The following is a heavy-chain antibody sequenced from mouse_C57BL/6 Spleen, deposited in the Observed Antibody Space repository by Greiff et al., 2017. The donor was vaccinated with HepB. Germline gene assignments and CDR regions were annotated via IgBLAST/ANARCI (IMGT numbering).Heavy chain of an antibody. CDR3: AREGGYYDYDEGFAY. Sequence: QVQLQQSGAELVKPGASVKISCKASGYAFSSYWMNWVKQRPGKGLEWIGQIYPGDGDTNYNGKFKGKATLTEDKSSSTAYMQLSSLTSEDSAVYFCAREGGYYDYDEGFAYWGQGTLVTVSA. D-gene: IGHD2-4*01. CDR2: IYPGDGDT. V-gene: IGHV1-80*01. CDR1: GYAFSSYW. J-gene: IGHJ3*01.